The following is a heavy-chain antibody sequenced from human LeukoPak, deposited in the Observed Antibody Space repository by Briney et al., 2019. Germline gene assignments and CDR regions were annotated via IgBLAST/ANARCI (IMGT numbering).Heavy chain of an antibody. CDR1: GVSISSSNSY. Sequence: SETLSLTCTVSGVSISSSNSYWGWIRQPPGKGLEWIGSIYHSGSTYYNPSLKSRVTISVDTSKNQFSLKLSSVPAADTAVYYCARDRFSAYGDTHMDYWGQGTLVIVSS. V-gene: IGHV4-39*07. CDR2: IYHSGST. D-gene: IGHD4-17*01. CDR3: ARDRFSAYGDTHMDY. J-gene: IGHJ4*02.